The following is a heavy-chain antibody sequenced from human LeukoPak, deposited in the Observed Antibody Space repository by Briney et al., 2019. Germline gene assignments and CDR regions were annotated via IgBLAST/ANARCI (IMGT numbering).Heavy chain of an antibody. V-gene: IGHV3-23*01. D-gene: IGHD6-25*01. CDR3: AGISYSGAWPVGY. Sequence: PGGSLTLSCLASGFTFSSYAMNWVRQPPSEELDWVSVISAGGDTTYTADSVRDRFTISIDNSNNTLYLQMNTLTAEATAVYSCAGISYSGAWPVGYWGQGALVTV. CDR1: GFTFSSYA. CDR2: ISAGGDTT. J-gene: IGHJ4*02.